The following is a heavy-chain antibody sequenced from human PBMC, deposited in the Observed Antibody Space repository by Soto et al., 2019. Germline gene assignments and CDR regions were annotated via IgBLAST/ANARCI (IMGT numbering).Heavy chain of an antibody. D-gene: IGHD5-18*01. J-gene: IGHJ4*02. V-gene: IGHV4-59*12. CDR3: ASVDTAMGYHDY. CDR2: IYYSGST. Sequence: PSETLSLTCTVSGGSISSYYWSWIRQPPGKGLEWIGYIYYSGSTNYNPSLKSRVTISVDTSKNQFSLKLSSVTAADTAVYYCASVDTAMGYHDYWGQGTLVTVSS. CDR1: GGSISSYY.